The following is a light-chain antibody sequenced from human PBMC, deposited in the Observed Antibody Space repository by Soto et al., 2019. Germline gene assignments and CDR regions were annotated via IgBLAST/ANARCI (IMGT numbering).Light chain of an antibody. CDR1: QGIRSY. J-gene: IGKJ3*01. CDR2: GAS. CDR3: QQLNTFPHFFT. V-gene: IGKV1-9*01. Sequence: DIQLTQSPSFLSASLGDRVTITCRASQGIRSYLAWYQQRPGKAPELLIYGASTLRPGGASRFSGSGSGTEFTLTISSLQPVDFATYFCQQLNTFPHFFTFGPGTKVDNK.